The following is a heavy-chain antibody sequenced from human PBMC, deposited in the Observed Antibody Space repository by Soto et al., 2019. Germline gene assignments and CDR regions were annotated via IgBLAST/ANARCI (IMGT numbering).Heavy chain of an antibody. CDR2: ILHTGGT. Sequence: SETLSRTCAVCGGSSSGGGFSGSWIRQPPGKGLEWIGYILHTGGTQYNPSLKSRGSMSVDKSKHQFSLHLTSVTAAATAVYYCASLQFGEGFDYWGQGALVTVSS. CDR3: ASLQFGEGFDY. J-gene: IGHJ4*02. D-gene: IGHD3-10*01. CDR1: GGSSSGGGFS. V-gene: IGHV4-30-2*01.